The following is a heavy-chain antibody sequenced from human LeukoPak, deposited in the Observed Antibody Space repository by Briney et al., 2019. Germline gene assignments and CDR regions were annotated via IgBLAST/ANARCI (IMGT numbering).Heavy chain of an antibody. J-gene: IGHJ4*02. CDR1: GGSISSYY. CDR3: ASHIPMVRGASVDY. CDR2: IYYSGST. V-gene: IGHV4-59*01. D-gene: IGHD3-10*01. Sequence: SETLSLTCTVSGGSISSYYWSWIRQPPGKGLEWIGYIYYSGSTNYNPSLKSRVTISVDTSKNQFSLKLSSVTAADTAVYYCASHIPMVRGASVDYWGQGTLVTVSS.